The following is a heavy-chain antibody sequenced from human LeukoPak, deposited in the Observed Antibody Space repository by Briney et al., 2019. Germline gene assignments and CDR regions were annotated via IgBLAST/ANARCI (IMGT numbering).Heavy chain of an antibody. J-gene: IGHJ4*02. D-gene: IGHD3-22*01. Sequence: ASVKVSCKASGFTFTSSAIQWVRQARGQRPEWLGWIVVGSGNTNYAHKFQERVTITRDMSTSTAYMELSSLRSEDTAVYYCAADPNYYDSSGYYLGYWGQGTLVTVSS. CDR3: AADPNYYDSSGYYLGY. V-gene: IGHV1-58*02. CDR1: GFTFTSSA. CDR2: IVVGSGNT.